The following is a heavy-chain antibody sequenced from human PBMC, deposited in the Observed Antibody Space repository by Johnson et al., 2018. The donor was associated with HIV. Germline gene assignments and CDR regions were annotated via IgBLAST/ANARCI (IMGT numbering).Heavy chain of an antibody. CDR1: GFTFSSYW. CDR2: IKQDGSEK. D-gene: IGHD2-2*01. Sequence: VQLVESGGGLVQPGGSLRLSCAASGFTFSSYWMSWVRQAPGKGLEWVANIKQDGSEKYYVDSVKGRFTLSRDNSKNTLYLQMNSLRAEDTAVYYCAKGSWGRAPYHDAFDIWGQGTMVTVSS. V-gene: IGHV3-7*01. J-gene: IGHJ3*02. CDR3: AKGSWGRAPYHDAFDI.